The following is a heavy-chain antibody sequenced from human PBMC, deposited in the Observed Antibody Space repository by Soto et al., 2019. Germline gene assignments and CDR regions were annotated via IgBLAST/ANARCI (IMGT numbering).Heavy chain of an antibody. D-gene: IGHD3-10*01. CDR2: INHSGST. CDR1: GGSFSGYY. J-gene: IGHJ4*02. Sequence: SETLSLTCAVYGGSFSGYYWSWIRQPPGKGLEWIGEINHSGSTNYNPSLKSRVTISVDTSKNQFSLKLSSVTAADTAVYYCARALGGGRSNHFDYWGQGTLVTVSS. V-gene: IGHV4-34*01. CDR3: ARALGGGRSNHFDY.